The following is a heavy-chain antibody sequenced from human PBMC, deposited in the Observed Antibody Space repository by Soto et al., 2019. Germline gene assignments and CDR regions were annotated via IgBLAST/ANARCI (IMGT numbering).Heavy chain of an antibody. CDR2: IYYSGNI. V-gene: IGHV4-30-2*01. CDR1: GGSISSGDFS. J-gene: IGHJ4*02. CDR3: ARVRGVGDIFDS. Sequence: QLQLQESGSGLVKPSQTLSLTCAVSGGSISSGDFSWSWVRQPPGKGLEWIGYIYYSGNIYSNPSLESRVTISADRSRNHFSLNLTSVSAADKAIDYCARVRGVGDIFDSWGEGSLVTVSS. D-gene: IGHD3-10*01.